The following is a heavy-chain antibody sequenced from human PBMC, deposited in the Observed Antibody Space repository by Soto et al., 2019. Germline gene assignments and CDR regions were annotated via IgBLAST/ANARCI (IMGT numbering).Heavy chain of an antibody. CDR1: GFTFRGDA. CDR2: VSGSGEMT. J-gene: IGHJ4*02. CDR3: ARSEMTYNWND. V-gene: IGHV3-23*01. Sequence: EVQLLESGGDLVQPGGSLRLACVASGFTFRGDAVSWVRQAPGKGLEWVSSVSGSGEMTHYADAVKGRFTISRDNSKNMLYLQMERLRVEDTAVYYCARSEMTYNWNDWGQGTLVAVSS. D-gene: IGHD1-20*01.